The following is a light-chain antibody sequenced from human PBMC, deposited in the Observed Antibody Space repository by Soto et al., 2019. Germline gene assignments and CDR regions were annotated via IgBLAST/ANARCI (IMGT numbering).Light chain of an antibody. CDR2: EVS. CDR3: SSYTSSSTWV. V-gene: IGLV2-14*01. J-gene: IGLJ3*02. CDR1: SSDVGGYNY. Sequence: QSALTHPASVSGSPGQSITIPCTGTSSDVGGYNYVSWYQQHPGKAPKLMIYEVSNRPSGVSNRFSGSKSGNTASLTISGLQAEDEADYYCSSYTSSSTWVFGGGTKLTVL.